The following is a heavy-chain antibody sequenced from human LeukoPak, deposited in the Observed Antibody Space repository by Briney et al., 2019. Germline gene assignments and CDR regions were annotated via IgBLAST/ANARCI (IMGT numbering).Heavy chain of an antibody. CDR1: GFTFSSYA. Sequence: GGSLRLSCVASGFTFSSYAMSWVRQAPGKGLEWVSAISGSGGSTYYADSVKGRFTISRDNSKNTLYLQMNSLRAEDTAVYYCAKDLRSGSGYYYYFDYWGQGTLVTVSS. J-gene: IGHJ4*02. V-gene: IGHV3-23*01. CDR2: ISGSGGST. D-gene: IGHD3-22*01. CDR3: AKDLRSGSGYYYYFDY.